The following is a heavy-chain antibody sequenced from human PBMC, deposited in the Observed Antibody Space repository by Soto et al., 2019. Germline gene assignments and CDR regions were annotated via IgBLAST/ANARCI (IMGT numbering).Heavy chain of an antibody. J-gene: IGHJ5*02. Sequence: SVKVSCKASAGTFSSYAISWVRQAPGQGLEWMGGIIPIFGTANYAQKFQGRVTITADESTSTAYIELSSLRSEDTAVYYCARTYSSPAWNWFDPWGQGTLVTVSS. CDR1: AGTFSSYA. CDR3: ARTYSSPAWNWFDP. D-gene: IGHD6-13*01. V-gene: IGHV1-69*13. CDR2: IIPIFGTA.